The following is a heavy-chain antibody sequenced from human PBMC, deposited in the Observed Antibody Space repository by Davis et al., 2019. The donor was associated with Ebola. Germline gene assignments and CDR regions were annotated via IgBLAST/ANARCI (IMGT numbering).Heavy chain of an antibody. CDR1: GFTFSSYS. D-gene: IGHD5-12*01. CDR2: ISSSSSYI. V-gene: IGHV3-21*04. J-gene: IGHJ6*02. CDR3: AKRHQRGYSGYDYRSVGYYYYYGMDV. Sequence: GASLMISCAASGFTFSSYSMNWVRQAPGKGVGWVSSISSSSSYIYYADSVKGRFTISRDNSKNTQYLQMNSLRAEDTAVYYCAKRHQRGYSGYDYRSVGYYYYYGMDVWGQGTTVTVSS.